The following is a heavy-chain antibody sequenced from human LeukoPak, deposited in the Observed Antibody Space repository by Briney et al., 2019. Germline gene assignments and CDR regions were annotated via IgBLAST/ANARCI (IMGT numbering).Heavy chain of an antibody. J-gene: IGHJ6*03. V-gene: IGHV4-39*01. D-gene: IGHD2-2*01. Sequence: PSETLSLTCTVSGGSISSSSYYWGWIRQPPGKGLEWIGSIYYSGSTYYNPSLKSRVTISVDTSKNQFSLKLSSVTAADTAVYYCARPLLGYCSSTSCPPTYYMDVWGKGTTVTISS. CDR3: ARPLLGYCSSTSCPPTYYMDV. CDR2: IYYSGST. CDR1: GGSISSSSYY.